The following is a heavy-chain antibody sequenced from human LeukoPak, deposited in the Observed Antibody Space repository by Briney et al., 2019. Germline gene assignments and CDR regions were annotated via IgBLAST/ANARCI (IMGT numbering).Heavy chain of an antibody. CDR3: ARGKRIAARTPCYFDY. CDR2: IIPILGIA. Sequence: SVKVSCKASGGTFTSYAISWVRQAPGQGLECMGRIIPILGIANYAQKFQGRVTITADKSTSTAYMELSSLRSEDTAVYYCARGKRIAARTPCYFDYWGQGTLVTVSS. CDR1: GGTFTSYA. D-gene: IGHD6-6*01. J-gene: IGHJ4*02. V-gene: IGHV1-69*04.